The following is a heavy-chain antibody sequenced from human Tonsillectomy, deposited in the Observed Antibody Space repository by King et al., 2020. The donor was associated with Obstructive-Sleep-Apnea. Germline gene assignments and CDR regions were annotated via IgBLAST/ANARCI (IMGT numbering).Heavy chain of an antibody. J-gene: IGHJ6*02. D-gene: IGHD6-6*01. CDR2: IYYSGCT. V-gene: IGHV4-39*07. Sequence: QLQESGPGLVKPSETLSLTCTVSGGSISSSSYYWGWIRQPPGKGLEWIGSIYYSGCTYYNPSLKSRVTISVDTSKNPFSLRLGSLTAADTAVYYCATIAARPYGLDVWGQGTTVTVSS. CDR3: ATIAARPYGLDV. CDR1: GGSISSSSYY.